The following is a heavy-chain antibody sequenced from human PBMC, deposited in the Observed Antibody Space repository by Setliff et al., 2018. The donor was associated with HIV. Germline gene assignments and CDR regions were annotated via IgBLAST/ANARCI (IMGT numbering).Heavy chain of an antibody. D-gene: IGHD4-17*01. V-gene: IGHV3-7*05. CDR2: IKQDGSEK. Sequence: PGGSLRLSCAASGFTFSSYWMSWVRQAPGKGLEWVANIKQDGSEKYYVDSVKGRFTISRDNAKNSLYLQMNSLRAEDTAVYYCAREKFENGDYEFVSTFDSWGQGTLVTVSS. CDR1: GFTFSSYW. J-gene: IGHJ4*02. CDR3: AREKFENGDYEFVSTFDS.